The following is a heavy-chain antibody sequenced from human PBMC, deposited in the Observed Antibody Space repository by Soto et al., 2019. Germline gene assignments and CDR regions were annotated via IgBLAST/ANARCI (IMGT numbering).Heavy chain of an antibody. V-gene: IGHV1-8*01. CDR3: ARVWYSSGLLWGPPLLSFDY. Sequence: ASVKVSCKASGYTFTSYDINWVRQATGQGLEWMGWMNPNSGNTGYAQKFQGRVTMTRNTSISTAYMELSSLRSEDTAVYYCARVWYSSGLLWGPPLLSFDYWGQGTLVTVSS. CDR1: GYTFTSYD. CDR2: MNPNSGNT. J-gene: IGHJ4*02. D-gene: IGHD6-25*01.